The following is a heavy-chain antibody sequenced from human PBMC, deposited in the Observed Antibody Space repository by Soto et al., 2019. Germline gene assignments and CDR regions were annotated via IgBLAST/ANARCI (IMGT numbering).Heavy chain of an antibody. CDR2: IYYSGST. J-gene: IGHJ6*02. V-gene: IGHV4-31*03. Sequence: PSETLSLTCTVSGGSISSGGYYWSWIRQHPGKGLEWIGYIYYSGSTYYNPSLKSRVTISVDTSKNQFSLKLSSVTAADTAVYYCARASYYDFWSGYYYYYGMDVWGQGTTVT. CDR1: GGSISSGGYY. CDR3: ARASYYDFWSGYYYYYGMDV. D-gene: IGHD3-3*01.